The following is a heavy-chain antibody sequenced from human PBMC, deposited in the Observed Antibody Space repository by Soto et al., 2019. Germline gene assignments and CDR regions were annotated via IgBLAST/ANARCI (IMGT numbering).Heavy chain of an antibody. Sequence: LRLSCVASGFSFSNYAMSWVRQAPGKGLEWVPVISGSDGSTYYADSVKGRFTISRDNSKNTLYLQMNSLRAEDTAVYYCAKDRERDAWYEDYWGQGTLVTVSS. CDR1: GFSFSNYA. J-gene: IGHJ4*02. CDR3: AKDRERDAWYEDY. V-gene: IGHV3-23*01. CDR2: ISGSDGST. D-gene: IGHD6-13*01.